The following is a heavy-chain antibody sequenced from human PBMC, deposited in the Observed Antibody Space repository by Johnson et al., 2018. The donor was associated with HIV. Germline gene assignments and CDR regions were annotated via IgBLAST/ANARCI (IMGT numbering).Heavy chain of an antibody. V-gene: IGHV3-30*04. D-gene: IGHD1-26*01. CDR2: ISYDGSNK. J-gene: IGHJ3*02. Sequence: QEQLVESGGGVVQPGRSLRLSCAASGFTFSSYAMHWVRQAPGKGLEWVAVISYDGSNKYYADSVKGRFTISRDNSKNTLYLQMNSLSAEDTAVYYCAKDEALGWELDPDAFDIWGQGTMVTVSS. CDR3: AKDEALGWELDPDAFDI. CDR1: GFTFSSYA.